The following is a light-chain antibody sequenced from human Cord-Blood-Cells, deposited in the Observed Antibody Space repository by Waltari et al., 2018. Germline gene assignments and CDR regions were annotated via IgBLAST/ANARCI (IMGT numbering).Light chain of an antibody. J-gene: IGKJ2*01. Sequence: EIVLTQSPATLSLSPGERATLSCRASQGVSSYLAWYQQKPGQAPRLLIYDASNRATGIPARFSGSGSGTDFTLTISSLEPEDFAVYYCQRRSNWPYTFGQGTKLEIK. V-gene: IGKV3-11*01. CDR2: DAS. CDR3: QRRSNWPYT. CDR1: QGVSSY.